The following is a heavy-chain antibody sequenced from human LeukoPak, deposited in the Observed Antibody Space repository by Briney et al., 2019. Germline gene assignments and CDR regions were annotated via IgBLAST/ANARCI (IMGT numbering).Heavy chain of an antibody. CDR2: IIPIFGTA. Sequence: GASVKVSCKASGYTFTSYAMNWVRQAPGQGLEWMGGIIPIFGTANYAQKFQGRVTITADESTSTAYMELSSLRSEDTAVYYCARVGSLIAAQGDWFDPWGQGTLVTVSS. J-gene: IGHJ5*02. D-gene: IGHD6-6*01. CDR3: ARVGSLIAAQGDWFDP. V-gene: IGHV1-69*13. CDR1: GYTFTSYA.